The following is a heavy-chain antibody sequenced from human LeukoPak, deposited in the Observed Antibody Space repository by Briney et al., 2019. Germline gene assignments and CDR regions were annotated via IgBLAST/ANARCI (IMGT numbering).Heavy chain of an antibody. CDR1: GFTFSSYS. D-gene: IGHD2-15*01. J-gene: IGHJ4*02. Sequence: GGSLRLSCAASGFTFSSYSMNWVRQAPGKGLERVSSISSSSSYIYYADSVKGRFTISRDNAKNSLYLQMNSLRAEDTAVYYCARSSYCSGGSCFRYFDYWGQGTLVTVSS. CDR3: ARSSYCSGGSCFRYFDY. V-gene: IGHV3-21*01. CDR2: ISSSSSYI.